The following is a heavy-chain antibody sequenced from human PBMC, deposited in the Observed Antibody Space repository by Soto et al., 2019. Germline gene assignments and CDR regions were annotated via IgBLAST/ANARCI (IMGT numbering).Heavy chain of an antibody. Sequence: EVQLLESGGGLVQPGGSLRLSCAAAGFTFSSYAISWVRQAPGKGLEWVSAISGSGGSTYYADSVKGRFTISRDNSKNTLYLQMNSLRAEDTAVYYCAKSRGPGRAYYFDYWGQGTLVTVSS. CDR3: AKSRGPGRAYYFDY. V-gene: IGHV3-23*01. CDR2: ISGSGGST. D-gene: IGHD3-16*01. CDR1: GFTFSSYA. J-gene: IGHJ4*02.